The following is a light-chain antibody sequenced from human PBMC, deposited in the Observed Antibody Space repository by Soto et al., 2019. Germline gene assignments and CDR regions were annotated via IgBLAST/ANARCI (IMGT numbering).Light chain of an antibody. V-gene: IGKV3-15*01. Sequence: EVVMTQFPATLSVSPGGRATLSCRASQSLSTNLAWYQQKPGQAPRLLIHDASARATGSPGRFSGSGSGTEFPLTISSLQSEDFAVYYCQQYDDWPITFGQGTRLETK. J-gene: IGKJ5*01. CDR2: DAS. CDR3: QQYDDWPIT. CDR1: QSLSTN.